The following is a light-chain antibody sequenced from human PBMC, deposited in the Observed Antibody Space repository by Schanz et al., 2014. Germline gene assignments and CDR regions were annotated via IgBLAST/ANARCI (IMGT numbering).Light chain of an antibody. CDR3: TSYTSVSPWV. J-gene: IGLJ3*02. V-gene: IGLV2-11*01. Sequence: QSALTQPRSVSGSPGQSVTISCTGTSSDVGGYNYVSWYQQHPGKAPKLMIYEGSKRPSGVPDRFSGSKSGTSASVAITGMKTEDEADYSCTSYTSVSPWVFGGGTKLTVL. CDR1: SSDVGGYNY. CDR2: EGS.